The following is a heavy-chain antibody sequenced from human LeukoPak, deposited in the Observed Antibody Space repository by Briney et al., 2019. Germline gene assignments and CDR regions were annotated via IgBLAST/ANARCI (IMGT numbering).Heavy chain of an antibody. CDR1: GFTFSSYA. Sequence: GSLRLSCAASGFTFSSYAMHWVRQAPGKGLEWVAVISYDGSNKYYADSVKGRFTISRDNYKNTLYLQMNSLRAEDTAVYYCARGTYYYYYYMDVWGKGTTVTVSS. D-gene: IGHD2-2*01. V-gene: IGHV3-30*01. CDR3: ARGTYYYYYYMDV. CDR2: ISYDGSNK. J-gene: IGHJ6*03.